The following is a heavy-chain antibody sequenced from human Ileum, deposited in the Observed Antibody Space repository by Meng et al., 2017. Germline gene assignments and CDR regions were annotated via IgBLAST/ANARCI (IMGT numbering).Heavy chain of an antibody. CDR2: INHSGST. J-gene: IGHJ5*02. CDR3: ARGDVAARLQS. D-gene: IGHD6-6*01. Sequence: HVPLQPWGAGLLQPSETLSLTCAVYGGSFSGYYWSWIRQPPGKGLEWIGDINHSGSTTYNPSLKSRVTISVDTSKNQFSLKPTSVTAADTAVYYCARGDVAARLQSWGQGTLVTASS. V-gene: IGHV4-34*01. CDR1: GGSFSGYY.